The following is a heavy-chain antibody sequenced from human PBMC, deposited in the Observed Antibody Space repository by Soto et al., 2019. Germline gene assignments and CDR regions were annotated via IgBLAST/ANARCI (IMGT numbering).Heavy chain of an antibody. CDR2: IYYSGST. V-gene: IGHV4-31*03. CDR3: ARDGDDSSGYSPYNWFDP. J-gene: IGHJ5*02. CDR1: GGSISSGGYY. Sequence: QVQLQESGPGLVKPSQTLSLTCTVSGGSISSGGYYWSWIRQHPGKGPEWIGYIYYSGSTSYNPSLKSRVTISVDTSKNQFSLKLSSVTAADTAVYYCARDGDDSSGYSPYNWFDPWGQGNLVTVSS. D-gene: IGHD3-22*01.